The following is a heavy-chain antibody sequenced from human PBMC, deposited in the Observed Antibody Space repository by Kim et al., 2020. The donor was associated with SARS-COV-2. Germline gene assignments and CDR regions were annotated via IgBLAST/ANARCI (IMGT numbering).Heavy chain of an antibody. Sequence: GGSLRLSCAASGFTFSSYGMHWVRQAPGKGLEWVAVIWYDGSNKYYADSVKGRFTISRDNSKNTLYLQMNSLRAEDTAVYYCARVHSKPPSDYMDVWGKGTTVTVSS. CDR3: ARVHSKPPSDYMDV. CDR2: IWYDGSNK. V-gene: IGHV3-33*01. J-gene: IGHJ6*03. CDR1: GFTFSSYG.